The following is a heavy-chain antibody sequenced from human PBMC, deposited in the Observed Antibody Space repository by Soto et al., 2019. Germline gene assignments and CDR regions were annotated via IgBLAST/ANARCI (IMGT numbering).Heavy chain of an antibody. CDR2: IIPILGIA. J-gene: IGHJ5*02. V-gene: IGHV1-69*04. CDR3: ARELSISWYLYNWFDP. Sequence: ASVKVSCKASGGTFSSYTISWVRQAPGQGLEWMGRIIPILGIANYAQKFQGRVTITADKSTSTAYMELSSLRSEDTAVYYCARELSISWYLYNWFDPWGQGTLVTVSS. CDR1: GGTFSSYT. D-gene: IGHD6-13*01.